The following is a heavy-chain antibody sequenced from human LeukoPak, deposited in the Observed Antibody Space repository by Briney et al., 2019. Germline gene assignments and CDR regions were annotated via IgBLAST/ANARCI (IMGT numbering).Heavy chain of an antibody. Sequence: GGSLRLSCAASGFTFSNYAMSWARQAPGKGLEWVSDISGSGDSTNYADSVKGRFTISRDNAKNSLYLQVNSLTAEDTAVYYCARAGVDTSGYYYQGFDYWGQGTLVTVSS. D-gene: IGHD3-3*01. V-gene: IGHV3-23*01. CDR3: ARAGVDTSGYYYQGFDY. CDR2: ISGSGDST. CDR1: GFTFSNYA. J-gene: IGHJ4*02.